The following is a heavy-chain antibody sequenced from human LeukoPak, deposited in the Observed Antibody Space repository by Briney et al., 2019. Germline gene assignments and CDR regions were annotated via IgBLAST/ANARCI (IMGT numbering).Heavy chain of an antibody. Sequence: PGGSLRLSCTASGFSFSGHWMHWARQLPGKGLVWVSRISPTGSTTSYADSAKGRFTVSRDNAKNTLCLQVNNLRAEDTAVYYCARGPNSNWSGLDFWGQGTLLTVSS. CDR1: GFSFSGHW. CDR2: ISPTGSTT. V-gene: IGHV3-74*01. CDR3: ARGPNSNWSGLDF. D-gene: IGHD6-6*01. J-gene: IGHJ4*02.